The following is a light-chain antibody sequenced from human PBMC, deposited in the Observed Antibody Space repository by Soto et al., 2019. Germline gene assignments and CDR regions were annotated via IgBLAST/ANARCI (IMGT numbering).Light chain of an antibody. V-gene: IGKV1-39*01. Sequence: DIQMTQSPYALSASAGDSVTITCRASQNIRTYLNWYQQKPGRAPKLLIHSVSALPSGVPSRFSGSGSGTEFTLTMSGLQPEDFATYYCQQGHSTPYTFGQGTKV. J-gene: IGKJ2*01. CDR1: QNIRTY. CDR2: SVS. CDR3: QQGHSTPYT.